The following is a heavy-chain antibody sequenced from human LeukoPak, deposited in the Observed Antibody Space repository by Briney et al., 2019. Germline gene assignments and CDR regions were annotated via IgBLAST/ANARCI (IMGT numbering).Heavy chain of an antibody. D-gene: IGHD4-17*01. CDR2: IRTNGAGT. Sequence: GGSLRLSCAASGFTFSSYNMNWVRRAPGQGLEWVSTIRTNGAGTHYADSVRGRFTISRDDSKNTLYLQMDSLRAEDTAVYYCARDDYGDSGPLFDYWGQGTLATVSS. CDR1: GFTFSSYN. CDR3: ARDDYGDSGPLFDY. J-gene: IGHJ4*02. V-gene: IGHV3-23*01.